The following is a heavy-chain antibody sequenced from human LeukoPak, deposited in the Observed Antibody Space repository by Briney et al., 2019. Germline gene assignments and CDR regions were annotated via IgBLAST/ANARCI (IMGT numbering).Heavy chain of an antibody. CDR1: EFTFSSYS. CDR2: ISGDGNDI. J-gene: IGHJ4*02. D-gene: IGHD1-26*01. CDR3: ARRGYRDDSGFDY. V-gene: IGHV3-21*06. Sequence: GRSLRLSCAGSEFTFSSYSMHWVRQAPGKGLEWVSSISGDGNDIYYADSVKGRFTVSRDHSKNSLYLQMKRLRAADTALYYCARRGYRDDSGFDYWGQGTLVTVSS.